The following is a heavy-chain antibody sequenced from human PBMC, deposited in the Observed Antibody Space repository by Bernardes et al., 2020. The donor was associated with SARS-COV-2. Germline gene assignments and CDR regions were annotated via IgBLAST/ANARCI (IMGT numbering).Heavy chain of an antibody. CDR2: ISGSGGST. CDR1: GFTFSTYA. V-gene: IGHV3-23*01. J-gene: IGHJ4*02. Sequence: GSLRLSCSASGFTFSTYAMIWVRQAPGKGLEWVTAISGSGGSTYYADSVKGRFTMSRDNSKNTLYLQMNSLRAEDTAVYYCAKADPYSGYAVDFDYWGQGTLVTVSS. D-gene: IGHD5-12*01. CDR3: AKADPYSGYAVDFDY.